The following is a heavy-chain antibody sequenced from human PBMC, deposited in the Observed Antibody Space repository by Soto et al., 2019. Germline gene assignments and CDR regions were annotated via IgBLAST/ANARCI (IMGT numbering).Heavy chain of an antibody. V-gene: IGHV1-2*04. CDR2: INPNSGAT. CDR3: ARNRNGNGWYFSFDY. D-gene: IGHD6-19*01. CDR1: GYTFTDYY. Sequence: GASVKVSCKASGYTFTDYYIHWVRQAPGQGLEWMGWINPNSGATKSAQKFQGWITMNRDTSISTVYMELSRLRSDDTAVYYCARNRNGNGWYFSFDYWGQGTLVTVSS. J-gene: IGHJ4*02.